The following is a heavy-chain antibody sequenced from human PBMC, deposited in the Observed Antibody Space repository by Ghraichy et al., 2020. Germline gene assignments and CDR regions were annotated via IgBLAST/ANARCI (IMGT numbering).Heavy chain of an antibody. Sequence: GGSLRLSCAASGFTFSDYYMNWIRQAPGKGLEWVSYIDFSGSTIFYADSVKGRFTVSRDNTKNSLFVQMNSLRAEDTAVYYCARGATGYAYAFDIWGQGKMVTVSS. CDR3: ARGATGYAYAFDI. CDR1: GFTFSDYY. CDR2: IDFSGSTI. D-gene: IGHD2-15*01. J-gene: IGHJ3*02. V-gene: IGHV3-11*04.